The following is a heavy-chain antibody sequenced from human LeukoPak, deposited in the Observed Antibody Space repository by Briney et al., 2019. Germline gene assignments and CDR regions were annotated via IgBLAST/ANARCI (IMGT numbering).Heavy chain of an antibody. V-gene: IGHV4-59*01. J-gene: IGHJ5*02. D-gene: IGHD3-10*01. CDR2: IHFSGGT. CDR1: GDSISSYY. CDR3: ARRVQMSSASATSNTWLDP. Sequence: PSETLCLTCTVSGDSISSYYWNWIRQPPGKGLEWIGHIHFSGGTNYNPSLNSRVTISVDSTKNQFSLRLISVTAADTAVYYCARRVQMSSASATSNTWLDPWGQGTLVSVSS.